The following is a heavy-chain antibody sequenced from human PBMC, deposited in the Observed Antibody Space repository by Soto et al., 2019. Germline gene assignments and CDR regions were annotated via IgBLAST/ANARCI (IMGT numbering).Heavy chain of an antibody. V-gene: IGHV3-7*03. CDR3: ASLDGMAAARGY. J-gene: IGHJ4*02. D-gene: IGHD6-13*01. Sequence: VRLSCAASGFPFSNYWISWVRQAPGKGLEWVANVRGDGRDEYYGDSVRGRFTISRDNAKNSLYLQMNSLRADDTAIYYCASLDGMAAARGYWGQGTQVTVSS. CDR1: GFPFSNYW. CDR2: VRGDGRDE.